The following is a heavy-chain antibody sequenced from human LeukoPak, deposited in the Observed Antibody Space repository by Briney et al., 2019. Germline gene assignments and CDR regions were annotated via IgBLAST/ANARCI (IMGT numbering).Heavy chain of an antibody. J-gene: IGHJ6*03. D-gene: IGHD1-26*01. CDR2: IRWDGGGT. Sequence: PGGSLRLSCAASGFSFDDYVMHWVRQAPGKGLEWVSLIRWDGGGTFYAESVKGRFTISRDNSKNSLYLQMNSLKIEDTALYYCPKEEKSRSWSEMDVWGKGTTVIVSS. CDR3: PKEEKSRSWSEMDV. V-gene: IGHV3-43D*04. CDR1: GFSFDDYV.